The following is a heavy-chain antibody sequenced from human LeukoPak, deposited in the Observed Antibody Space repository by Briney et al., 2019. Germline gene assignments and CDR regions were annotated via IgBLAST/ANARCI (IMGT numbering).Heavy chain of an antibody. J-gene: IGHJ6*02. D-gene: IGHD6-19*01. V-gene: IGHV1-69*10. Sequence: GASVTVSCTASGGTFSSYAISWVRQAPGQGLEWMGRIIPILGIANYAQKFQGRVTITADKSTSAAYMELSSLRSEDTAVYYCARDSIAVAREDQYGMDVWGQGTTVTVSS. CDR3: ARDSIAVAREDQYGMDV. CDR1: GGTFSSYA. CDR2: IIPILGIA.